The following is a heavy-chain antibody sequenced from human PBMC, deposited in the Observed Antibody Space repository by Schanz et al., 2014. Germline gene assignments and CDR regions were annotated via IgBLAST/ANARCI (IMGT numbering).Heavy chain of an antibody. V-gene: IGHV3-33*08. CDR2: IWYDGSNE. Sequence: VQLVESGGGLVQPRGSLRLSCAASEFSFSSFGMNWVRQSPGKGLEWVALIWYDGSNEYYADSVKGRFTISRDNPKKTLYLQMNSLRAEDTAVYFCARESGGQNDLDTEPHKYTYMDVWGKGTTVTVSS. D-gene: IGHD1-1*01. CDR1: EFSFSSFG. J-gene: IGHJ6*03. CDR3: ARESGGQNDLDTEPHKYTYMDV.